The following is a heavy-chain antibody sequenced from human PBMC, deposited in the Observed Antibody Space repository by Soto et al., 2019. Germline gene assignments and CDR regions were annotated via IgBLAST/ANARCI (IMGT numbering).Heavy chain of an antibody. CDR1: GYSISSSNW. CDR2: IYYSGTT. V-gene: IGHV4-28*01. J-gene: IGHJ4*02. D-gene: IGHD1-26*01. CDR3: ARREIQGPIDY. Sequence: QVQLQESGPGLVKPSDTLSLTGAVSGYSISSSNWWGWIRQHPGKGLEWIGYIYYSGTTYYNPSLKIRVTMSVDTSKNQFSLKLTSVTAVDTAVYYCARREIQGPIDYWGQGTLVTFSS.